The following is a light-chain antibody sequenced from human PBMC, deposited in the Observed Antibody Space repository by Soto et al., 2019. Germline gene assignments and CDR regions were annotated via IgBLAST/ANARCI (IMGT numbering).Light chain of an antibody. V-gene: IGKV1-39*01. J-gene: IGKJ1*01. Sequence: QMTQSPSSLSASVEDRVIITCRASQSISNHLNWYQQKPGKAPKLLIFAASSLQSGVPSRFSGSRSGPDFTLTISSLQPEDFATYYCQQSYSSPPTFGQGTKVDI. CDR1: QSISNH. CDR3: QQSYSSPPT. CDR2: AAS.